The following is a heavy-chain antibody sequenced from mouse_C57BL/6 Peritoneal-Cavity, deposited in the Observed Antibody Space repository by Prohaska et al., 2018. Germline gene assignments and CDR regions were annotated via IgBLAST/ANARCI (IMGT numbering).Heavy chain of an antibody. CDR2: IDPETGGT. Sequence: QVQLQQSGAELVRPGASVTLSCKASGYTFTDYEMHWVKQTPVHGLEWIGAIDPETGGTAYNQKFKGXAIXTADXSSSTAYMELRSLTSEDSAVYYCTRSTYYYGSQYYFDYWGQGTTLTVSS. CDR1: GYTFTDYE. D-gene: IGHD1-1*01. V-gene: IGHV1-15*01. CDR3: TRSTYYYGSQYYFDY. J-gene: IGHJ2*01.